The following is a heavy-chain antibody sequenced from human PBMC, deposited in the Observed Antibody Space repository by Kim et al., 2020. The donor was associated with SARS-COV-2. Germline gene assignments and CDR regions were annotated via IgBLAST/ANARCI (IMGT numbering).Heavy chain of an antibody. V-gene: IGHV4-59*08. CDR3: ARLTDYYDSSGYSWYFDL. J-gene: IGHJ2*01. Sequence: KSRVTISVDTSKNQFSLKLSSVTAADTAVYYCARLTDYYDSSGYSWYFDLWGRGTLVTVSS. D-gene: IGHD3-22*01.